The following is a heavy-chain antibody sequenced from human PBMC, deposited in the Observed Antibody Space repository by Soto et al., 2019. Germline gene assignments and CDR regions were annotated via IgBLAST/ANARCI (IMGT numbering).Heavy chain of an antibody. D-gene: IGHD2-15*01. CDR1: NDSISPYY. CDR2: IYYSGST. CDR3: ARGPYCSGGSCYSKWFDP. V-gene: IGHV4-59*12. J-gene: IGHJ5*02. Sequence: SETLSLTCTVSNDSISPYYWSWIRQPPGKGLEWIGFIYYSGSTTYNPSLKSRVTISVATSKNQFSLRLISVTAADTAVYYCARGPYCSGGSCYSKWFDPWGQGTLVTVSS.